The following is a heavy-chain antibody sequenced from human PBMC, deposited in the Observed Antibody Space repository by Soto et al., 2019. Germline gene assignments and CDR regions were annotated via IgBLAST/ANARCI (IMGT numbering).Heavy chain of an antibody. V-gene: IGHV3-30-3*01. D-gene: IGHD3-22*01. CDR2: ISYDGSNK. Sequence: GGSLRLSCAASGFTFSSYAMHWVRQAPGKGLEWVAVISYDGSNKYYADSVKGRFTISRDNSKNTLYLQMNSLRAEDTAVYYCARDYYDSSGYEHAEYFQHWGQGTLVTVSS. CDR1: GFTFSSYA. J-gene: IGHJ1*01. CDR3: ARDYYDSSGYEHAEYFQH.